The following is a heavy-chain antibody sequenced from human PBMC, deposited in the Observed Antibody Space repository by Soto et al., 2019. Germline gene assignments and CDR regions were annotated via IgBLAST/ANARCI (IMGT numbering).Heavy chain of an antibody. J-gene: IGHJ6*02. V-gene: IGHV3-48*01. CDR3: ARDDATMARNSGMGV. CDR1: GFTFSSHD. Sequence: EVQLVESGGGLVQPGGSLRLSCAASGFTFSSHDMSWVRQAPGQGLEWVSYISSTSRARYYADSVKGRFTISRDNAKNSLYLQLNSLRPEDMAVYYCARDDATMARNSGMGVWGQGTTVTVSS. D-gene: IGHD5-18*01. CDR2: ISSTSRAR.